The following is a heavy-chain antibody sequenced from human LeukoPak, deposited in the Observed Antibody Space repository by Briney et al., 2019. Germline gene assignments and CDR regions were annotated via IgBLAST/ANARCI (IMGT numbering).Heavy chain of an antibody. CDR2: INHSGST. V-gene: IGHV4-34*01. J-gene: IGHJ4*02. D-gene: IGHD3-22*01. CDR3: ARGKRAVVVRY. Sequence: SETLSLTCAVYGGSFSGYYWSWIRQPPGKGLEWIGEINHSGSTNYNPSLKSRVTISVDTSKNQFSLKLSSVTAADTAVYYCARGKRAVVVRYWGQGTLVTVSS. CDR1: GGSFSGYY.